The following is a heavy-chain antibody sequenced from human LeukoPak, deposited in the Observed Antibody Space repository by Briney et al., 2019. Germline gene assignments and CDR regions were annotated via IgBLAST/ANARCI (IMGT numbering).Heavy chain of an antibody. D-gene: IGHD1-1*01. CDR3: ARGNAHAFDI. CDR1: GFTLSNYW. V-gene: IGHV3-74*01. Sequence: GGSLRLSCVASGFTLSNYWMHWVRQAPGKGLVWVSRINSDGSSTTSADSVKGRFTVFRDNAENTLFLQMNSLRADDTAVYFCARGNAHAFDIWGQGTMVTVSS. CDR2: INSDGSST. J-gene: IGHJ3*02.